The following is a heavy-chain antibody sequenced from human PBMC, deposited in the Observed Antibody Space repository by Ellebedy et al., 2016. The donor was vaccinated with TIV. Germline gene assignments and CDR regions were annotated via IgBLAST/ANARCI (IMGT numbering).Heavy chain of an antibody. Sequence: SETLSPTXTVSGGSMSSFYWNWIRQPAGKGLEWIGRIYVSGGTNYNPSLKSRVTMSVDTSKNQFSLKLSSVTAADTAVYYCAGTPYYGSGTYYAFDYWGQGTLVTVSS. CDR3: AGTPYYGSGTYYAFDY. CDR2: IYVSGGT. V-gene: IGHV4-4*07. D-gene: IGHD3-10*01. CDR1: GGSMSSFY. J-gene: IGHJ4*02.